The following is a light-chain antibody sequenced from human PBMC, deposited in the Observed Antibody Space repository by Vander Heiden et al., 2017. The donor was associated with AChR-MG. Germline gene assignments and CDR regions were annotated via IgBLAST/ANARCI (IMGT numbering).Light chain of an antibody. V-gene: IGKV3-15*01. CDR3: QQYKDWPIYT. Sequence: ALTQSRATVSGAPGERATLSCRASQSVIANVAWYQQQPGQPPRLLIYDVSTRATGIPARFIGGGFATEFTLTISSLQSEDIAVYYCQQYKDWPIYTFGQGTKLEIK. CDR1: QSVIAN. CDR2: DVS. J-gene: IGKJ2*01.